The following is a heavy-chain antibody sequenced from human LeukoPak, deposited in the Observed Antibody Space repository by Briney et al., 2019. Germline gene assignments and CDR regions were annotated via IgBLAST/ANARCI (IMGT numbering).Heavy chain of an antibody. CDR1: GGSFSGYY. CDR2: INQSGST. D-gene: IGHD3-22*01. Sequence: PSETLSLTCAVYGGSFSGYYWSWIRQPPGKGLEWIGEINQSGSTNYNPSLKSRVTISVDTSKNQFSLKLNSVTAADTAVYYCARDYYDSRGEAFDIWDQGTMVTVSS. V-gene: IGHV4-34*01. CDR3: ARDYYDSRGEAFDI. J-gene: IGHJ3*02.